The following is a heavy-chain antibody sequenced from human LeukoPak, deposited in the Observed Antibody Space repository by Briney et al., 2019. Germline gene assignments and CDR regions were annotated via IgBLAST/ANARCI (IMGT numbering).Heavy chain of an antibody. D-gene: IGHD2/OR15-2a*01. CDR1: GYTFTGYY. Sequence: ASVKVSCKASGYTFTGYYMHWVRQAPGQGLEWMGWINPNSGGTNYEQKFQGRVTMTRDTSISTAYMELSRLRSDDTAVYYCARDRASTIDYWGQGTLVTVSS. V-gene: IGHV1-2*02. CDR3: ARDRASTIDY. J-gene: IGHJ4*02. CDR2: INPNSGGT.